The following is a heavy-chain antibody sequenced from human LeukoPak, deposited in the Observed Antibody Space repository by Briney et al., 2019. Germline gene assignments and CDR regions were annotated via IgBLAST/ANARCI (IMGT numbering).Heavy chain of an antibody. V-gene: IGHV1-69*05. CDR3: ARAYGNYVRAFDI. J-gene: IGHJ3*02. D-gene: IGHD4-11*01. CDR2: IIPIFGTS. CDR1: GGTFSSYA. Sequence: ASVKVSCKASGGTFSSYAISWVRQAPGQGLEWMGGIIPIFGTSNYAQKFQGRVTITTDESTSTAYMELSSLRSEDTAVYYCARAYGNYVRAFDIWGQGTMVTVSS.